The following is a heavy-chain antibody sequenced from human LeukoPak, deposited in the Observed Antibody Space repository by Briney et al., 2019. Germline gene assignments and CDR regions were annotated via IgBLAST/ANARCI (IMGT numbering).Heavy chain of an antibody. D-gene: IGHD3-3*01. CDR3: ARQGIGVVEAFDI. Sequence: GGSLRLSCAASGFTFSSYSMNWVRQAPGKGLEWVSSISSSSSYIYYADSVKGRFTISRDNAKNSLYLQMNSLRAEDTAVYYCARQGIGVVEAFDIWGQGTMVTVSS. V-gene: IGHV3-21*01. J-gene: IGHJ3*02. CDR1: GFTFSSYS. CDR2: ISSSSSYI.